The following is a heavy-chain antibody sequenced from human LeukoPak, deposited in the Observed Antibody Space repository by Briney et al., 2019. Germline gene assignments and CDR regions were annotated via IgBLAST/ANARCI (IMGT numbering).Heavy chain of an antibody. V-gene: IGHV1-69*13. Sequence: SVKVSCKASGGTFISYAISWVRQAPGQGLEWMGGIIPIFGTANYAQQFQGRVTITADESTSTAYMELSSLRSEDTAVYYCARDWSIVGAFDAFDIWGQGTMVTVSS. CDR1: GGTFISYA. D-gene: IGHD1-26*01. J-gene: IGHJ3*02. CDR3: ARDWSIVGAFDAFDI. CDR2: IIPIFGTA.